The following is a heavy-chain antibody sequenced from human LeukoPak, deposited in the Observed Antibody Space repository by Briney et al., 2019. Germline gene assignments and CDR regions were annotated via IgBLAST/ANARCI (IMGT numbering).Heavy chain of an antibody. CDR2: IYYSGST. V-gene: IGHV4-59*01. Sequence: KPSETPSLTCTVSGGSISSYYWSWIRQPPGKGLEWIGYIYYSGSTNYNPSLKSRVTISVDTSKNQFSLKLSSVTAADTAVYYCARAPGYYDSSGYSQPHDAFDIWGQGTMVTVSS. D-gene: IGHD3-22*01. CDR3: ARAPGYYDSSGYSQPHDAFDI. CDR1: GGSISSYY. J-gene: IGHJ3*02.